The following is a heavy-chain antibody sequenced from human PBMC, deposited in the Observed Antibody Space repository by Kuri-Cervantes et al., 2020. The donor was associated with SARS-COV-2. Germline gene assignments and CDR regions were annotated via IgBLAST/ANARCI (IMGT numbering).Heavy chain of an antibody. CDR3: ARELYSNPYYYYGMDV. D-gene: IGHD4-11*01. Sequence: LSLTCAASGFTFSSYGMHWVRQAPGKGLEWVAVIWYDGSNKYYADSVKGRFTISRDNSKNTLYLQMNSLRAEDTAVYYCARELYSNPYYYYGMDVWGQGITVTVSS. V-gene: IGHV3-33*08. J-gene: IGHJ6*02. CDR2: IWYDGSNK. CDR1: GFTFSSYG.